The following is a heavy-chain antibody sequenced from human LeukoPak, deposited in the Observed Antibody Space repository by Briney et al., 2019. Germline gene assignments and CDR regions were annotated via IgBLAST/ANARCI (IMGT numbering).Heavy chain of an antibody. CDR3: ATLWFGESHSDY. CDR2: IYYSGST. Sequence: SETLSLTCTVSGGSISSYYWGWIRQPPGKGLEWIGSIYYSGSTYYNPSLKSRVTISVDTSKNQFSLKLSSVTAADTAVYYCATLWFGESHSDYWGQGTLVTVSS. J-gene: IGHJ4*02. CDR1: GGSISSYY. D-gene: IGHD3-10*01. V-gene: IGHV4-39*01.